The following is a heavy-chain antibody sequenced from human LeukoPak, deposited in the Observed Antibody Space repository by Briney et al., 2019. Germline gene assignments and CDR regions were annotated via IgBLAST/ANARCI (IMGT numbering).Heavy chain of an antibody. D-gene: IGHD3-10*01. CDR2: INPNSGGT. J-gene: IGHJ2*01. V-gene: IGHV1-2*02. Sequence: ASVKVSCKASGYTXTGYYLHGVRQAPGQGPEWMGWINPNSGGTNYAQKFQGRVTMSRDTSISTAYMELAFLRSDDTAVYYCARELRRRWYFDLWGRGTLVTVSS. CDR1: GYTXTGYY. CDR3: ARELRRRWYFDL.